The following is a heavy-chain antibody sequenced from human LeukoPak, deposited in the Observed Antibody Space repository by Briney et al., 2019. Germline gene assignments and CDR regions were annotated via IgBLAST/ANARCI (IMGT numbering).Heavy chain of an antibody. V-gene: IGHV3-64*01. D-gene: IGHD5-18*01. J-gene: IGHJ4*02. CDR2: ISNGGSI. Sequence: GGSLRLSCAASGVCISSYALHWVRQAPGKGLQYVSGISNGGSIDYANSVKGRFTISRDNSKNTLYLQMGSLRPEDMAVYYCARDFSYGSGFDYWGQGILVTVSS. CDR1: GVCISSYA. CDR3: ARDFSYGSGFDY.